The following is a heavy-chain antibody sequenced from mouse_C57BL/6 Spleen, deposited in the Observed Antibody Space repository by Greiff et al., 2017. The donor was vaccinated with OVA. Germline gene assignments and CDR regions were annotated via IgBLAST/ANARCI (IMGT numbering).Heavy chain of an antibody. CDR2: ISSGSSTI. CDR3: ARGVTGLL. J-gene: IGHJ2*01. CDR1: GFTFSDYG. V-gene: IGHV5-17*01. Sequence: EVKLVESGGGLVKPGGSLKLSCAASGFTFSDYGMHWVRQAPEKGLEWVAYISSGSSTIYYADTVKGRFTISRDNAKSTLFLQMTRLRSEDTAMYYCARGVTGLLWGQGTTLTVSS. D-gene: IGHD2-13*01.